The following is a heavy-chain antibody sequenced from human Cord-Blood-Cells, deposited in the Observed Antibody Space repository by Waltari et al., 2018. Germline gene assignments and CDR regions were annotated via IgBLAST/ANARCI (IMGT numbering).Heavy chain of an antibody. CDR2: INHSGST. D-gene: IGHD3-22*01. Sequence: SWIRQPPGKGLEWIGEINHSGSTNYNPSLKSRVTISVDTSKNQFSLKLSSVTAADTAVYYCAREGGRNYYDSSGYYYYYGMDVWGQGTTVTVSS. J-gene: IGHJ6*02. V-gene: IGHV4-34*01. CDR3: AREGGRNYYDSSGYYYYYGMDV.